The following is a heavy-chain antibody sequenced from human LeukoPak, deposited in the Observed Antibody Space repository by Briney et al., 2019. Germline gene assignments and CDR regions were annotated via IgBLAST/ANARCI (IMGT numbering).Heavy chain of an antibody. CDR1: SGFA. D-gene: IGHD1-26*01. CDR2: ISGSGGST. V-gene: IGHV3-23*01. CDR3: AKDSDSGSSLAFDY. J-gene: IGHJ4*02. Sequence: PGGSLRLSCAAFSGFAMSWVRQAPGKGLEWVSAISGSGGSTYYADSVKGRFTISRDNSKNTLYLQMNSLRAEDTAVYYCAKDSDSGSSLAFDYWGQGTLVTVSS.